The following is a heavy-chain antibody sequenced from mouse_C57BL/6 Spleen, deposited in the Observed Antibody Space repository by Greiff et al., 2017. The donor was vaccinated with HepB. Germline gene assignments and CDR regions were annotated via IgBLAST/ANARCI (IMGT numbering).Heavy chain of an antibody. V-gene: IGHV1-82*01. CDR2: IYPGDGDT. CDR3: ARGYYGGWYFDV. D-gene: IGHD1-1*01. J-gene: IGHJ1*03. CDR1: GYAFSSSW. Sequence: QVQLQHSGPELVKPGASVKISCKASGYAFSSSWMNWVKQRPGKGLEWIGRIYPGDGDTNYNGKFKGKATLTADKSSSTAYMQLSSLTSEDSAVYFCARGYYGGWYFDVWGTGTTVTVSS.